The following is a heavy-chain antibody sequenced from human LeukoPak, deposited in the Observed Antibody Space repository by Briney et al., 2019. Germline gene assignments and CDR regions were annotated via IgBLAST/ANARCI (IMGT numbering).Heavy chain of an antibody. J-gene: IGHJ5*02. Sequence: KPSQTLSLTCAVSGGSISSGGYSWSWIRQPPGKGLEWIGYIYHGGSTYYNPSLKSRVTISVDRSKNQFSLKLSSVTAADTAVYYCARGGSMVRGSNWFDPWGQGTLVTVSS. D-gene: IGHD3-10*01. CDR2: IYHGGST. CDR3: ARGGSMVRGSNWFDP. CDR1: GGSISSGGYS. V-gene: IGHV4-30-2*01.